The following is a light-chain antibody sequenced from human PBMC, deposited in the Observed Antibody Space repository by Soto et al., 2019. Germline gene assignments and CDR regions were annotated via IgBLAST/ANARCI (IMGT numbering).Light chain of an antibody. CDR1: QGISSY. CDR2: DAS. J-gene: IGKJ5*01. CDR3: QQANSFPIT. V-gene: IGKV1-9*01. Sequence: IQLTQSPSSLSASVGDRVTITCRASQGISSYLGWYQQKPGKAPNLLIYDASNLQSGVPSRFSGNGSGTYFTLTISSLQPEDFATYYCQQANSFPITFAQGTRLEIK.